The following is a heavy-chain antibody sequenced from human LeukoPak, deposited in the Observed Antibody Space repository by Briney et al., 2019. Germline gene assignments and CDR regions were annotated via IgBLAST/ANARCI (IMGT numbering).Heavy chain of an antibody. CDR2: INHSGST. Sequence: SETLSLTCAVYGGSFSGYYWSWIRQPPGKGLEWIGEINHSGSTNYNPSLKSRVTISVDTSKNQFSLQLNSVTPEDTAVYYCAREYGDTSHDDFDIWGQGTMVTVSS. D-gene: IGHD4-17*01. CDR1: GGSFSGYY. J-gene: IGHJ3*02. CDR3: AREYGDTSHDDFDI. V-gene: IGHV4-34*01.